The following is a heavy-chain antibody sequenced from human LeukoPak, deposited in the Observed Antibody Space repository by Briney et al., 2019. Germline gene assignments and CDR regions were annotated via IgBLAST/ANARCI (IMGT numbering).Heavy chain of an antibody. V-gene: IGHV4-34*01. CDR2: INHSGST. D-gene: IGHD1-1*01. Sequence: PSETLSLTCAVYGGSFSGYYWSWIRQPPGKGLEWIGEINHSGSTNYNPSLKSRVTISVDTSKNQFSLKLSSVTAAGTAVYYCARGNWIIDYWGQGTLVTVSS. CDR1: GGSFSGYY. J-gene: IGHJ4*02. CDR3: ARGNWIIDY.